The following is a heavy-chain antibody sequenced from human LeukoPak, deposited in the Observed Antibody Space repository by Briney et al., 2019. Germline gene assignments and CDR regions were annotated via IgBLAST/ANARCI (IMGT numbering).Heavy chain of an antibody. CDR3: AGSAVISPWFFDY. CDR1: GTSFSSTGYS. V-gene: IGHV4-39*07. D-gene: IGHD2-2*01. CDR2: MYYSGNT. J-gene: IGHJ4*02. Sequence: SETLSLTCTVSGTSFSSTGYSWGWIRQPPGKNLEWIGTMYYSGNTFYNPSLKSRIAISLDTSNNQFSLTLNSMTAADTAIYYCAGSAVISPWFFDYWGQGTLVTVSS.